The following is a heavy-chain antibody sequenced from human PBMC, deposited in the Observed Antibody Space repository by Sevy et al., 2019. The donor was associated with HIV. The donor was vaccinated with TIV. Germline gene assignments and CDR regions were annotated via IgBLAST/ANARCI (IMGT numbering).Heavy chain of an antibody. V-gene: IGHV3-64*01. Sequence: GGSLRLSCAASGFTFSTYAMYWVRQAPGKGLEYVSAISGGGCNTYYGTSVKGRFTVFRDNAKNTLYLQMGSLRAEDMAVYFCARKYHDTSGYPRYSMDVWGQGTTVTISS. J-gene: IGHJ6*02. D-gene: IGHD3-22*01. CDR2: ISGGGCNT. CDR3: ARKYHDTSGYPRYSMDV. CDR1: GFTFSTYA.